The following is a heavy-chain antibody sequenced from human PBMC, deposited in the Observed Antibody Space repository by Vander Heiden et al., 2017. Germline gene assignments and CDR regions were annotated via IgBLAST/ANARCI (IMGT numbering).Heavy chain of an antibody. CDR3: ARGGSGLEWLPPHYYYYGMDV. J-gene: IGHJ6*02. Sequence: EVQLVESGGGLVEPGGSLRLSCAASGSTFSSDWMSWDRQAPGKGLEWVANIKQDGSEKYYVDSVKGRFTISRDNAKNSLYLQMNSLRAEDTAVYYCARGGSGLEWLPPHYYYYGMDVWGQGTTVTVSS. V-gene: IGHV3-7*01. D-gene: IGHD3-3*01. CDR1: GSTFSSDW. CDR2: IKQDGSEK.